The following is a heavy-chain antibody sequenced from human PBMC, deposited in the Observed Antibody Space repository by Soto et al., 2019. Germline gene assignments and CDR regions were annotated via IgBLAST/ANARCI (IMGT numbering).Heavy chain of an antibody. CDR3: AREKKYSSSWANWFDP. CDR1: GGSFSGYY. D-gene: IGHD6-13*01. CDR2: INHSGST. J-gene: IGHJ5*02. Sequence: SETLSLTCAVYGGSFSGYYWSWIRQPPGKGLEWIGEINHSGSTNYNPSLKSRVTISVDTSKNQFSLKLSSVTAADTAVYYCAREKKYSSSWANWFDPWGQGTLVTVSS. V-gene: IGHV4-34*01.